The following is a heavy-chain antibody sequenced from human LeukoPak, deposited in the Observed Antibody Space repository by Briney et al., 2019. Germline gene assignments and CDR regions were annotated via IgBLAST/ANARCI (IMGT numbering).Heavy chain of an antibody. Sequence: SETLSLTCAVSGYSISSGYYWGWIRQPPGKGLEWIGSIYHIGSTYYNPSLKSRVTISVDTSKNQFSLKVSSVTAADTAVYYCARQAIAATGNWFDPWGQGTLVTVSS. CDR3: ARQAIAATGNWFDP. J-gene: IGHJ5*02. CDR1: GYSISSGYY. D-gene: IGHD2-15*01. CDR2: IYHIGST. V-gene: IGHV4-38-2*01.